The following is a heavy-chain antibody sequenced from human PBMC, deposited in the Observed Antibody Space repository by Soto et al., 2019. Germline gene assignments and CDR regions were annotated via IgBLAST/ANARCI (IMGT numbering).Heavy chain of an antibody. J-gene: IGHJ5*02. CDR3: ARDSGLTIFGVVITLDP. CDR1: GYTFTSYG. D-gene: IGHD3-3*01. CDR2: ISAYNGNT. V-gene: IGHV1-18*01. Sequence: GASVKVSCKDSGYTFTSYGISWVRQAPGQGLEWMGWISAYNGNTNYAQKLQGRVTMTTDTSTSTAYMELRSLRSDDTAVYYCARDSGLTIFGVVITLDPWGQGTLVTVSS.